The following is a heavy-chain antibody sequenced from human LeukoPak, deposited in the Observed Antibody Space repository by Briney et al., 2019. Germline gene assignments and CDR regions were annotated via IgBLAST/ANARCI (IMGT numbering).Heavy chain of an antibody. CDR1: GFTFSSYE. D-gene: IGHD5-18*01. CDR2: ISSSGSTI. CDR3: ARAVRIQLWLLFDY. J-gene: IGHJ4*02. V-gene: IGHV3-48*03. Sequence: GGSLRLSCAASGFTFSSYEMNWVRQAPGKGLEWVSYISSSGSTIYYADSVKGRFTISRDNAKNSLYLQMNGLRAEDTAVYYCARAVRIQLWLLFDYWGQGTLVTVSS.